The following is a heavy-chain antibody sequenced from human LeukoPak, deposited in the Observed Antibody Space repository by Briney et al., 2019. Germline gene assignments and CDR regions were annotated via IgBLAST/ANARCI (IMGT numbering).Heavy chain of an antibody. D-gene: IGHD4-11*01. Sequence: ASVKVSCKASGYTFTSYGISWVRQAPGQGLEWMGWISAYNGNTNYAQKLQGRVTMTTDTSTGTAYMELRSLRSDDTAVYYCARENSRLDGDAFDIWGQGTMVTVSS. CDR3: ARENSRLDGDAFDI. CDR2: ISAYNGNT. CDR1: GYTFTSYG. V-gene: IGHV1-18*01. J-gene: IGHJ3*02.